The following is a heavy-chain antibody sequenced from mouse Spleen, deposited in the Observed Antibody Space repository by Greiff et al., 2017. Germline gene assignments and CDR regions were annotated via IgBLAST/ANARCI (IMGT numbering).Heavy chain of an antibody. CDR2: ILPGSGST. CDR3: ARQLGLRAMDY. CDR1: GYTFSSYW. Sequence: QVQLKESGAELMKPGASVKISCKATGYTFSSYWIEWVKQRPGHGLEWIGEILPGSGSTNYNEKFKGKATFTADTSSNTAYMQLSSLTSEDSAVYYCARQLGLRAMDYWGQGTSVTVSS. V-gene: IGHV1-9*01. D-gene: IGHD3-1*01. J-gene: IGHJ4*01.